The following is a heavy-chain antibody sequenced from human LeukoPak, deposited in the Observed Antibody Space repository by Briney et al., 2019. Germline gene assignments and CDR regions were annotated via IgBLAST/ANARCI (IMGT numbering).Heavy chain of an antibody. J-gene: IGHJ6*02. D-gene: IGHD1-26*01. CDR1: GYTFTSYG. CDR3: ARLVGATQILYYYYYGMDV. CDR2: ISAYNGNT. V-gene: IGHV1-18*01. Sequence: RASVKVSCKASGYTFTSYGISWVRQAPGQGLEWMGWISAYNGNTNYAQKLQGRVTMTTDTSTSTAYMELRSLRSDDTAVYYCARLVGATQILYYYYYGMDVWGQGTTVTVSS.